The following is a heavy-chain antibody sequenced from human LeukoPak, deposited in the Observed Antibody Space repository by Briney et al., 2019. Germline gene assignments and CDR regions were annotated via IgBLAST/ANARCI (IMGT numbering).Heavy chain of an antibody. J-gene: IGHJ4*02. CDR3: ARDPVDIVVVPAATGLDY. V-gene: IGHV1-18*01. Sequence: ASVKVSCKASGYTFTSHGISWVRQAPGQGLEWMGWISACNGNTNYAQKLQGRVTMTTDTSTSTAYMELRSLRSDDTAVYYCARDPVDIVVVPAATGLDYWGQGTLVTVSS. CDR1: GYTFTSHG. D-gene: IGHD2-2*03. CDR2: ISACNGNT.